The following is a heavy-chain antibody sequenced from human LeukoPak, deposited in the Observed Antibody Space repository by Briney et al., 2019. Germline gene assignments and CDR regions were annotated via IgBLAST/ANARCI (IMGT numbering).Heavy chain of an antibody. Sequence: GGSLRPSCAASGFTFSSYAMSWVRQAPGKGLEWVSAISGSGGSTYYADSVKGRFTISRDNSKNTLYLQMNSLRAEDTAVYYCVPRSPEYFQHWGQGTLVTVSS. CDR2: ISGSGGST. V-gene: IGHV3-23*01. J-gene: IGHJ1*01. CDR3: VPRSPEYFQH. D-gene: IGHD2-15*01. CDR1: GFTFSSYA.